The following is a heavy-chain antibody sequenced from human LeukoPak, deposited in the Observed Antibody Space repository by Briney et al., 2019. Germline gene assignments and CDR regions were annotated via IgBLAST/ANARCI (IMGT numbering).Heavy chain of an antibody. V-gene: IGHV4-4*07. D-gene: IGHD3-22*01. Sequence: SETLSLTCTASGCSISSYYWSWIRQPAGKGLEWIGRIYTSGSTNYNPSLKSRVTMSVDTSKNQFSLKLSSVTAADTAVYYCARAGGYYDSSGYGIDYWGQGTLVTVSS. CDR2: IYTSGST. J-gene: IGHJ4*02. CDR1: GCSISSYY. CDR3: ARAGGYYDSSGYGIDY.